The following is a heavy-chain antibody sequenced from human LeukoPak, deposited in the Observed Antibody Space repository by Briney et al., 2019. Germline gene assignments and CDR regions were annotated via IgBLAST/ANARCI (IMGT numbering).Heavy chain of an antibody. CDR1: GGSISSGGYY. Sequence: PSQTLSLTCTVSGGSISSGGYYWIWIRQHPGKGLEWIGYIYYSGSTNYNPSLKSRVTISVDTSKNQFSLKLSSVTAADTAVYYCARGSSGYYYPPDYWGQGTLVTVSS. CDR3: ARGSSGYYYPPDY. J-gene: IGHJ4*02. V-gene: IGHV4-31*03. D-gene: IGHD3-22*01. CDR2: IYYSGST.